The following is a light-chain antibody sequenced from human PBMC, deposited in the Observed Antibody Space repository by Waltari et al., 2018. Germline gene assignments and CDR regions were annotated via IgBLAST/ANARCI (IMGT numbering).Light chain of an antibody. CDR1: QSLLHSDGKTY. CDR3: MQGLNLPLT. J-gene: IGKJ3*01. Sequence: DIVLTQTPLSLSVTPGQPATISCKSSQSLLHSDGKTYLYWYLQKAGQSPHLLIYELSSRFPGGPDRFSGSGFGTDFTLEISRVEADDVVVYYCMQGLNLPLTFGPGTKVDIK. V-gene: IGKV2-29*03. CDR2: ELS.